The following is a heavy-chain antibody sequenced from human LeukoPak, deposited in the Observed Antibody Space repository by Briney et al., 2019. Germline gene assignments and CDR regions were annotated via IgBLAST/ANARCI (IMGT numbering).Heavy chain of an antibody. CDR3: AKYYSSALDY. CDR1: GFTSSSYG. CDR2: IQYHGSNK. J-gene: IGHJ4*02. Sequence: GGSLRLSCGASGFTSSSYGMHWVRQAPGKGLEWVAFIQYHGSNKYYADSVKGRFTMSRDNSQNTLYLQMNSLRAEDTAVYYCAKYYSSALDYWGQGTLVTVSS. V-gene: IGHV3-30*02. D-gene: IGHD6-19*01.